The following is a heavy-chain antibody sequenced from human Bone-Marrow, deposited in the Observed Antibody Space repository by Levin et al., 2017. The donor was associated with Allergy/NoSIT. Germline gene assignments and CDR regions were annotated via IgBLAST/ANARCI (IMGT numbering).Heavy chain of an antibody. V-gene: IGHV3-74*01. CDR2: INSDGSST. Sequence: SCAASGFTFSSYWMHWVRQAPGKGLVWVSRINSDGSSTSYADSVKGRFTISRDNAKNTLYLQMNSLRAEDTAVYYCARTPLRIVVVPAATPHFDYWGQGTLVTVSS. CDR3: ARTPLRIVVVPAATPHFDY. J-gene: IGHJ4*02. D-gene: IGHD2-2*02. CDR1: GFTFSSYW.